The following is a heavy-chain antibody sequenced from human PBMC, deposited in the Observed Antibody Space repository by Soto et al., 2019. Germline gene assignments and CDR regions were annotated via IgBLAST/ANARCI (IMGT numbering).Heavy chain of an antibody. CDR1: GYTFTSYY. V-gene: IGHV1-24*01. CDR2: FDLEDGET. CDR3: ASYNHGDFSFGY. J-gene: IGHJ4*02. Sequence: ASVKVSCKASGYTFTSYYMHWVRQAPGKGLEWMGGFDLEDGETKYAQKFQGRVTMTEDTSTDTAYMEVSRLRSEDTAVYYCASYNHGDFSFGYWGQGTLVTVSS. D-gene: IGHD4-17*01.